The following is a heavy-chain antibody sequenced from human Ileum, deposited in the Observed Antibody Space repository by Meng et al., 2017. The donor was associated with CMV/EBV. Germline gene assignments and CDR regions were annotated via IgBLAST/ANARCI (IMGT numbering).Heavy chain of an antibody. CDR1: DCSISSYY. CDR2: IHTSGTT. D-gene: IGHD2-2*01. V-gene: IGHV4-4*07. CDR3: AREKSSCTSSTCYGVDS. J-gene: IGHJ4*02. Sequence: QVRLQESGPGLVKPSESLSHTCTVSDCSISSYYWSWIRQSAGKGLEWIGRIHTSGTTNYNPSLKSRVTLSLDTSKDQFSLKLTSVTAADTAVYYCAREKSSCTSSTCYGVDSWGQGTLVTVSS.